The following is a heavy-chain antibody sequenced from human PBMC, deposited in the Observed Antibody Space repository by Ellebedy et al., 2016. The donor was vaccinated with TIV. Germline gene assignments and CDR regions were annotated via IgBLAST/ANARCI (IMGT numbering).Heavy chain of an antibody. CDR2: IHPGDSET. J-gene: IGHJ4*02. Sequence: GGSLSLSCKGLGYSFTTYWIGWVRQMPGKGREWMGPIHPGDSETRYSPSFQGQVTISVDRSISTAYLQWSSLKASDSAMYYCARQTTYTGTSNYYYDFDSWGQGTLVTVSS. V-gene: IGHV5-51*01. D-gene: IGHD3-10*01. CDR3: ARQTTYTGTSNYYYDFDS. CDR1: GYSFTTYW.